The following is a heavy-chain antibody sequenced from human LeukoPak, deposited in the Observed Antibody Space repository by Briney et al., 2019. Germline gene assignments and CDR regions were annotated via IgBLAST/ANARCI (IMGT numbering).Heavy chain of an antibody. Sequence: GGSLRLSCAASGFTFSSYWMSWVRQAPGKGLEWVANIKQDGSEKYYVDPVKGRFTISRDNAKNTLYLQMNSLRAEDTAVYYCARTRRIVGATGYYYYGMDVWSQGTTVTVSS. J-gene: IGHJ6*02. CDR2: IKQDGSEK. V-gene: IGHV3-7*01. CDR3: ARTRRIVGATGYYYYGMDV. CDR1: GFTFSSYW. D-gene: IGHD1-26*01.